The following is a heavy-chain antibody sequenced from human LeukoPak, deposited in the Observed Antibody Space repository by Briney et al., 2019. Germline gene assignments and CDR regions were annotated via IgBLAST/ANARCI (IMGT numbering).Heavy chain of an antibody. Sequence: KPSETLSLTCTVSGGSISSYYWSWIRLPPGKGLEWIGYIYYSGSTNYNPSLKSRVTISVDTSKNQFSLKLSSVTAADTAAYYCARGGRYSKDYYDSSGYFFDYWGQGTLVTVSS. V-gene: IGHV4-59*01. CDR1: GGSISSYY. CDR2: IYYSGST. CDR3: ARGGRYSKDYYDSSGYFFDY. D-gene: IGHD3-22*01. J-gene: IGHJ4*02.